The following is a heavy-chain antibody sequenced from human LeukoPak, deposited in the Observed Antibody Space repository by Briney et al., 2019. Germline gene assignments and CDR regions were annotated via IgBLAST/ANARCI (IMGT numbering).Heavy chain of an antibody. CDR1: GLSFNSHA. CDR2: ISHDAGTK. V-gene: IGHV3-30*18. J-gene: IGHJ3*01. Sequence: GRSLRLSCAASGLSFNSHAMHWVRQAPDKGLQWVAFISHDAGTKYYADSVKGRSTISRDNAENTVYLQMNSLRVEDTGVYYCAKESNAFDVWGQGTMVTVSS. CDR3: AKESNAFDV.